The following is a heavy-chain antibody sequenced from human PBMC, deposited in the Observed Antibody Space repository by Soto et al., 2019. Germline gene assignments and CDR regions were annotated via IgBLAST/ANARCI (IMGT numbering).Heavy chain of an antibody. CDR1: GYTLTSYA. V-gene: IGHV1-3*01. CDR3: ARIQGATVEFDP. Sequence: ASVKVSRKASGYTLTSYAMHWVRQAPGQRLEWMGWIIAVNGITKYSQRFQGRVTITADKSTSTAYMELSSLRSEDTAVYYCARIQGATVEFDPWGQGTLVTVSS. CDR2: IIAVNGIT. J-gene: IGHJ5*02. D-gene: IGHD4-17*01.